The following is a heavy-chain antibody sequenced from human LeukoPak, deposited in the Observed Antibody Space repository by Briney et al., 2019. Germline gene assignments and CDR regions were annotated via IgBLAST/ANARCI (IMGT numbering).Heavy chain of an antibody. Sequence: ASVKVSCKASGYTFTGYYMHWVRQAPGQGLEWMGWINPNSGGTNYAQKFQGRVTMTRDTSISTAYMELSRLRSDDTAVYYCARDLVAGTGNWFDPWGQGTLVTVSS. CDR1: GYTFTGYY. CDR2: INPNSGGT. V-gene: IGHV1-2*02. J-gene: IGHJ5*02. CDR3: ARDLVAGTGNWFDP. D-gene: IGHD6-19*01.